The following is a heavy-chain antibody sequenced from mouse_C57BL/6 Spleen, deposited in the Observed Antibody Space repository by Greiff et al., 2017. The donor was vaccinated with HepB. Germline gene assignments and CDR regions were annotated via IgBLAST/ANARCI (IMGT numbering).Heavy chain of an antibody. V-gene: IGHV3-6*01. CDR2: ISYDGSN. D-gene: IGHD1-1*01. J-gene: IGHJ3*01. CDR3: ARPLYYYGSSPFAY. CDR1: GYSITSGYY. Sequence: EVQLQESGPGLVKPSQSLSLTCSVPGYSITSGYYWNWIRQFPGNKLEWMGYISYDGSNNYNPSLKNRISITRDTSKNQFFLKLNSVTTEDTATYYCARPLYYYGSSPFAYWGQGTLVTVSA.